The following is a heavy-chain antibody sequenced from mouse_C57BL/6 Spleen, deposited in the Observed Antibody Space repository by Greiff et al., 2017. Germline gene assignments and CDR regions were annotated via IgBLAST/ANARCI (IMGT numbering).Heavy chain of an antibody. CDR3: AIGVDYDWGFDY. J-gene: IGHJ2*01. V-gene: IGHV1-74*01. Sequence: QVQLKQPGAELVKPGASVKVSCKASGYTFTSYWMHWVKQRPGQGLEWIGSIHPSDSDTNYNQKFKGKATLTVDKSSSTAYMQLSSLTSEDSAVYYCAIGVDYDWGFDYWGQGTTLTVSS. D-gene: IGHD2-4*01. CDR1: GYTFTSYW. CDR2: IHPSDSDT.